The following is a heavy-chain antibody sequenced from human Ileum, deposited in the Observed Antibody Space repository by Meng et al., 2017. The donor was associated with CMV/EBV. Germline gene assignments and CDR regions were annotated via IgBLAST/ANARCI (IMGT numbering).Heavy chain of an antibody. V-gene: IGHV4-31*02. J-gene: IGHJ4*02. CDR2: IYYSGST. Sequence: SGGSISSGGYYWSWIRQHPGKGLEWIGYIYYSGSTYYNPSLKRRVTISVDTSKNQFSLKLSSVTAADTAVYYCARTDRAAAAPYFDYWGQGTLVTVSS. CDR1: GGSISSGGYY. D-gene: IGHD6-13*01. CDR3: ARTDRAAAAPYFDY.